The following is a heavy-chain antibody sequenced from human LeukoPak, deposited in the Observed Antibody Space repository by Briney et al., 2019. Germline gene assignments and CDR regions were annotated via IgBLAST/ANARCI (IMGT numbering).Heavy chain of an antibody. Sequence: SETLSLTCTVSGGSISSYYWSWIRLPPGKGLEWIGYLSKSGNTNYSPSLKSRITIFGDTSKNQFFLKLSSVTAADTAVYYCARARYVNSFYAFDIWGQGTLVTVSS. D-gene: IGHD3-9*01. CDR1: GGSISSYY. CDR3: ARARYVNSFYAFDI. CDR2: LSKSGNT. J-gene: IGHJ3*02. V-gene: IGHV4-59*01.